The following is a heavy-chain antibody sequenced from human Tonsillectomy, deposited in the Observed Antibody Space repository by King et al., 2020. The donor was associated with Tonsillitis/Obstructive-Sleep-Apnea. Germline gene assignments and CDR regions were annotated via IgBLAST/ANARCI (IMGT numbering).Heavy chain of an antibody. J-gene: IGHJ4*02. CDR3: ARDASSSDYDSDPRAY. D-gene: IGHD5-12*01. Sequence: QLVQSGSELKKPGASVKVSCKASGYTFTNFTMNWVRQAPGQGLECMGWINTNTGNPTYAQGFTGRFVFSLDTSVSTAYLQITRLKAEDTAVYYCARDASSSDYDSDPRAYWGQGTLVTVSS. CDR2: INTNTGNP. CDR1: GYTFTNFT. V-gene: IGHV7-4-1*02.